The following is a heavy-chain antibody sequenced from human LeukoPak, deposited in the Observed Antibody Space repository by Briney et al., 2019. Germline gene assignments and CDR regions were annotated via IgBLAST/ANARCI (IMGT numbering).Heavy chain of an antibody. D-gene: IGHD5/OR15-5a*01. CDR3: ARHETVSKLGAFDI. CDR1: GGSISSYF. V-gene: IGHV4-59*01. J-gene: IGHJ3*02. CDR2: IYSSGNT. Sequence: SETLSLTCTVSGGSISSYFWSWIRQPPGKGLEWIGYIYSSGNTNYNPSLKSRVTISVDRSKNQFSLKLSSVTTADTAVYYCARHETVSKLGAFDIWGQGTMVTVSS.